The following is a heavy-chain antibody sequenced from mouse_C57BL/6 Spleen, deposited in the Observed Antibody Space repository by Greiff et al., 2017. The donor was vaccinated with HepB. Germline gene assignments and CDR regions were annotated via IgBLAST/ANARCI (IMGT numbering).Heavy chain of an antibody. CDR3: TRRSYWYFDV. Sequence: VKLQESGAELVRPGASVTLSCKASGYTFTDYEMHWVKQTPVHGLEWIGAIDPETGGTAYNQKFKGKAILTADKSSSTAYMELRSLTSEDSAVYYCTRRSYWYFDVWGTGTTVTVSS. V-gene: IGHV1-15*01. J-gene: IGHJ1*03. CDR2: IDPETGGT. CDR1: GYTFTDYE.